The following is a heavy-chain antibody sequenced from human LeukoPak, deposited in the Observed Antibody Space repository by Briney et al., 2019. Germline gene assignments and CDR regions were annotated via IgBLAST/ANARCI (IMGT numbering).Heavy chain of an antibody. J-gene: IGHJ3*02. CDR1: GFTFSSYS. D-gene: IGHD3-3*01. Sequence: GGSLRLSCAASGFTFSSYSMNWVRQAPGKGLEWVSAISGSGGSTYYADSVKGRFTISKDNSKNTLYLQMNSLRAEDTAVYYCAKDGHHVLRFLDPDAFDIWGQGTMVTVSS. CDR2: ISGSGGST. V-gene: IGHV3-23*01. CDR3: AKDGHHVLRFLDPDAFDI.